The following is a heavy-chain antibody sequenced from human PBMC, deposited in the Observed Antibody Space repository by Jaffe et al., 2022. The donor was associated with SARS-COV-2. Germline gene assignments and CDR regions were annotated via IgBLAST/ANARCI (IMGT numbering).Heavy chain of an antibody. J-gene: IGHJ6*02. CDR1: GYTFTSYD. D-gene: IGHD2-2*01. V-gene: IGHV1-8*01. CDR3: ATGACSSTSCYYYGMDV. Sequence: QVQLVQSGAEVKKPGASVKVSCKASGYTFTSYDINWVRQATGQGLEWMGWMNPNSGNTGYAQKFQGRVTMTRNTSISTAYMELSSLRSEDTAVYYCATGACSSTSCYYYGMDVWGQGTTVTVSS. CDR2: MNPNSGNT.